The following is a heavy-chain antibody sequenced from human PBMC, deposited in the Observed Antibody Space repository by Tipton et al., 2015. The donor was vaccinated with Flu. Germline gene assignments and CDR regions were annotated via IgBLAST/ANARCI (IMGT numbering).Heavy chain of an antibody. V-gene: IGHV3-30*18. CDR1: GFTFGSYG. CDR2: ISYDRSEK. D-gene: IGHD1-14*01. CDR3: AKVRESYNLDD. Sequence: SLRLSCVASGFTFGSYGMHWVRQAPGKGLEWPAFISYDRSEKSYSDSVKGRFTISRDNSKNTLYLQMNSLRPEDTAIYYCAKVRESYNLDDWGQGTRVTVSS. J-gene: IGHJ4*02.